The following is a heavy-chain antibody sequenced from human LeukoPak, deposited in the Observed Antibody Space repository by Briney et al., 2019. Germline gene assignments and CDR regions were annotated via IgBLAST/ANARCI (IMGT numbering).Heavy chain of an antibody. D-gene: IGHD6-13*01. CDR1: GVTTNFYY. J-gene: IGHJ4*02. CDR3: ARGIADAYSFDS. V-gene: IGHV4-4*07. CDR2: ISFTGST. Sequence: PSETLSLTCTLSGVTTNFYYSSWIRHPPGKGLEGIGRISFTGSTNYSTSLKSRVEMSVDKSKNQFSLNLNSVTAADTAVYYCARGIADAYSFDSWGEGTLVTVSS.